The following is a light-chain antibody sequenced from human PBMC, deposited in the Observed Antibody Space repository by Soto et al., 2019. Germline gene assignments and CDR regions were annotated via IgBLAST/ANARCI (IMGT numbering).Light chain of an antibody. CDR1: QSVSSSN. CDR2: GAS. CDR3: QHYGTSPLYTFGQGTSPLYT. J-gene: IGKJ2*01. Sequence: EIVLTQSPGTLSLSPGERATLSCRASQSVSSSNLAWYQQKPGQAPRLLIYGASSRATGIPDRFSGSGSGPDFHLTISRLEPEDFAVYYCQHYGTSPLYTFGQGTSPLYTFGQGTKLEIK. V-gene: IGKV3-20*01.